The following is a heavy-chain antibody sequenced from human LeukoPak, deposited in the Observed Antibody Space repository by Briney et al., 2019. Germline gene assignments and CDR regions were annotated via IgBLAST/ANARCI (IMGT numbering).Heavy chain of an antibody. CDR3: ARGAPDYYGSGRSAFDT. CDR1: GFTFSSYS. CDR2: ISSSSSYI. Sequence: GGSLRLSCAASGFTFSSYSMNWVRQAPGKGLEWVSSISSSSSYIYYADSVKGRFTISRDNAKNSLYLQMNSLRAEDTAVYYCARGAPDYYGSGRSAFDTWGQGTMVTVSS. V-gene: IGHV3-21*01. D-gene: IGHD3-10*01. J-gene: IGHJ3*02.